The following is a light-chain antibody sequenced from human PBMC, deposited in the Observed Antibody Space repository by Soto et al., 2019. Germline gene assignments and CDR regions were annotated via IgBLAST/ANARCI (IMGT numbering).Light chain of an antibody. J-gene: IGLJ1*01. V-gene: IGLV2-14*03. Sequence: QSALTQPASVSGSPGQSSTISCTGSSSDIGGYKYVSWYQHHPGKAPQLIIFDVINRPSGVSNRFSGSKSGNTASLAIFGLQAEDEADYYCFSYTSSTMDVFGTGTKVTVL. CDR1: SSDIGGYKY. CDR3: FSYTSSTMDV. CDR2: DVI.